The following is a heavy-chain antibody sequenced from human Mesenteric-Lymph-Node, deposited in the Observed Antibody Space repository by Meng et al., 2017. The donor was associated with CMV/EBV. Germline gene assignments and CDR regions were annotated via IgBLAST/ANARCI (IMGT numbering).Heavy chain of an antibody. CDR1: GGSFSGYY. Sequence: SETLSLTCAVYGGSFSGYYWSWIRQPPGKGLEWIGEINHSGSTNYNPSLKSRVTISVDTSKNQFSLRLSSVTAADTAVYYCARDSQNDFWSAFDIWGLGTMVTVSS. CDR3: ARDSQNDFWSAFDI. CDR2: INHSGST. D-gene: IGHD3-3*01. V-gene: IGHV4-34*01. J-gene: IGHJ3*02.